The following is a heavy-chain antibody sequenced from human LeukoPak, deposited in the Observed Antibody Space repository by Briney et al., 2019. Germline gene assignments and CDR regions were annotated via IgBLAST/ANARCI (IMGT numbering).Heavy chain of an antibody. D-gene: IGHD3-16*01. J-gene: IGHJ3*02. CDR3: ARVYYDYVWGSPNLHAFDI. CDR1: GYTFTSYA. Sequence: ASVKVSCKASGYTFTSYAMHWVRQAPGQRLEWMGWISAYNGNTNYAQKLQGRVTMTTDTSTSTAYMELRSLRSDDTAVYYCARVYYDYVWGSPNLHAFDIWGQGTMVTVSS. V-gene: IGHV1-18*01. CDR2: ISAYNGNT.